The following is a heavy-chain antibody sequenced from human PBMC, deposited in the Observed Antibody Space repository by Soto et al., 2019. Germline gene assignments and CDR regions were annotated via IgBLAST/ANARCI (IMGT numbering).Heavy chain of an antibody. Sequence: QVQLVESGGGVVQPGRSLRLSCAASGFAFSNYGMHWVRQAPGKGLEWVAVIWYDGSNKYYADSVKGRFTISRDNSKNTLYVQRNSLRAEDTAVYYCARSGDHDYNYAMDAWGQGTTVTVSS. CDR3: ARSGDHDYNYAMDA. D-gene: IGHD2-21*02. CDR1: GFAFSNYG. CDR2: IWYDGSNK. J-gene: IGHJ6*02. V-gene: IGHV3-33*01.